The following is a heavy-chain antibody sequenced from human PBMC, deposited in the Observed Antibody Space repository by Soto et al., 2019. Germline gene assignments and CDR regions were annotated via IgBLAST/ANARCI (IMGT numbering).Heavy chain of an antibody. D-gene: IGHD3-10*01. CDR1: GGSISSYY. V-gene: IGHV4-59*08. J-gene: IGHJ6*02. CDR3: ARMYYYGSGSYYRTYYYYGRDV. Sequence: QVQLQESGPGLVKPSETLSLTCTVSGGSISSYYWSWIRQPPGKGLEWIGYIYYSGSTNYNPSLKSRVTISVDTSKNQFSLKLSSVTAADTAVYYCARMYYYGSGSYYRTYYYYGRDVWGQGTTVTVSS. CDR2: IYYSGST.